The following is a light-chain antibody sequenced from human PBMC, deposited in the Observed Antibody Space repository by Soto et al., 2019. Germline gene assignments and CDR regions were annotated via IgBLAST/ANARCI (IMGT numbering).Light chain of an antibody. CDR2: GAS. J-gene: IGKJ1*01. Sequence: EIVLTQSPGTLSLSPGEGATLSCRASQSVSNNYLAWYQQKPGQAPRLLIYGASSRATGIPDRFSGSGSGTEFTLTISRLEPEDFAVYYCQQYGSSSWTFGQGTKVDIK. CDR3: QQYGSSSWT. CDR1: QSVSNNY. V-gene: IGKV3-20*01.